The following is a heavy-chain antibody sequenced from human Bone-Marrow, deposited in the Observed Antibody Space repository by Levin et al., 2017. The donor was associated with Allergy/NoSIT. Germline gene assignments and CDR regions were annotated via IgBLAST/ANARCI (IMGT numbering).Heavy chain of an antibody. Sequence: TGGSLRLSCAASGFTFSNCGMRWVRQAPGRGLEWVSAISGRGENTYYADSVKGRFTISRDNSNNTLYLQMNTLRAEDTAVYYCATTDIIAVPVPINTGYFSFEMDVWGQGTTVTVSS. V-gene: IGHV3-23*01. CDR3: ATTDIIAVPVPINTGYFSFEMDV. CDR2: ISGRGENT. J-gene: IGHJ6*02. CDR1: GFTFSNCG. D-gene: IGHD2-2*01.